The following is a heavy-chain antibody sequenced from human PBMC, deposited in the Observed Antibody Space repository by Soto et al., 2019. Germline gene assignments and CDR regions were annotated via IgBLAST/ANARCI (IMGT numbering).Heavy chain of an antibody. Sequence: PGGSLRLSCAASGFPFGENAMSWVRQAPGKGLEWVSGISDSGAATYYADSVRGRFTISRDNANNSLFLQMNSLRAEDTATYYCARDLALAGNYWGQGVLVTVSS. CDR1: GFPFGENA. CDR3: ARDLALAGNY. J-gene: IGHJ4*02. D-gene: IGHD6-19*01. CDR2: ISDSGAAT. V-gene: IGHV3-23*01.